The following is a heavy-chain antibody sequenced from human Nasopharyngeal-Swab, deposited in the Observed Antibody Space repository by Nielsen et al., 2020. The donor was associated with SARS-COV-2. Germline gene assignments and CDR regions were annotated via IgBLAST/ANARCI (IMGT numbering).Heavy chain of an antibody. CDR1: GYTFTTYG. J-gene: IGHJ4*02. Sequence: ASVKVSCKASGYTFTTYGISWVRQAPGQGLEWMGWISPYNGKTKYAQKFQDRVTMTTDTSTSTADMELRSLRSDDTAVYFCARDPRGPDYWGQGTLVTVSS. V-gene: IGHV1-18*01. CDR3: ARDPRGPDY. D-gene: IGHD6-25*01. CDR2: ISPYNGKT.